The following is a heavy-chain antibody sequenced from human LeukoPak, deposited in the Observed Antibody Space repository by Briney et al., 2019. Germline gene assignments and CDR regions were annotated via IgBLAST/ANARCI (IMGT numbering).Heavy chain of an antibody. J-gene: IGHJ4*02. V-gene: IGHV3-21*01. D-gene: IGHD4-23*01. CDR3: ARDSISTTGVFGY. Sequence: GGSLRLSCAASGFTFSSYSMNWVRQAPGKGLEWVSSISSSSSYTYYADSVKGRFTISRDNAKNSLYLQMNSLRAEDTAVYYCARDSISTTGVFGYWGQGTLVTVSS. CDR1: GFTFSSYS. CDR2: ISSSSSYT.